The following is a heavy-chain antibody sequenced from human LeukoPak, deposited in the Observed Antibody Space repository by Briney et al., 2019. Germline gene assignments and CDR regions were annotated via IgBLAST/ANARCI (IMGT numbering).Heavy chain of an antibody. D-gene: IGHD2-21*01. CDR1: GYTFTSYD. V-gene: IGHV1-8*01. Sequence: ASVKVSCKASGYTFTSYDINWVRQATGQGLEWMGWMNPNSGNTGYAQKFQGRVTMTRSTSISTAYMELSNPRFEDTAVYYCTRSVRNGHIDYWGQGTLVTVSS. J-gene: IGHJ4*02. CDR3: TRSVRNGHIDY. CDR2: MNPNSGNT.